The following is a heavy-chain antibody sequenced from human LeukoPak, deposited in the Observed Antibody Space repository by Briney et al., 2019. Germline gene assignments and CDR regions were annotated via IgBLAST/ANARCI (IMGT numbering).Heavy chain of an antibody. Sequence: ASVKVSCKTSGYTFTLYYVHWVRQAPGQGPEWMGSINPNSGTSKYVQKFQDRVTMTRDTSINTVYMELSGLRSDDTAVYYCARDRAGGIAVAGDYWGQGTLVTVSS. D-gene: IGHD6-19*01. CDR3: ARDRAGGIAVAGDY. J-gene: IGHJ4*02. CDR1: GYTFTLYY. V-gene: IGHV1-2*02. CDR2: INPNSGTS.